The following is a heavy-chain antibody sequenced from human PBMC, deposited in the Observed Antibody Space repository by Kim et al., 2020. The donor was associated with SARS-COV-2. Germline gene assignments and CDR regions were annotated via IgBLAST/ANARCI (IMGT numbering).Heavy chain of an antibody. D-gene: IGHD3-22*01. Sequence: SETLSLTCAVSGGSISSSNWWSWVRQPPGKGLEWIGEIYHSGSTNYNPSLKSRVTISVDKSKNQFSLKLSSVTAADTAVYYCARVSITTTIIPDGWFDPWGQGTLVTVSS. J-gene: IGHJ5*02. CDR1: GGSISSSNW. CDR3: ARVSITTTIIPDGWFDP. V-gene: IGHV4-4*02. CDR2: IYHSGST.